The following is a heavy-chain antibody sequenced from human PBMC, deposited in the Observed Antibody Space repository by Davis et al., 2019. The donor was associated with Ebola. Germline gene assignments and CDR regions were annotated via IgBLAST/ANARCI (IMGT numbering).Heavy chain of an antibody. CDR2: IYSGGST. V-gene: IGHV3-66*01. D-gene: IGHD1-26*01. CDR3: ARVPSLGWELRH. Sequence: GESLKIYCAASGFAVSSNYMSWVRQAPGKGLEWVAVIYSGGSTYYAESVKGRFTISRDNSKNTLYLQMNSLRAEDTAVYYCARVPSLGWELRHWCQGTLVTVSS. J-gene: IGHJ4*02. CDR1: GFAVSSNY.